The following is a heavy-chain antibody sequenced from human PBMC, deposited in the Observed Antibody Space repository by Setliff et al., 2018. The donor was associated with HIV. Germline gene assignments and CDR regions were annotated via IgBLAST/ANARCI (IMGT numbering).Heavy chain of an antibody. V-gene: IGHV4-59*08. J-gene: IGHJ4*01. CDR1: GVSISNYY. Sequence: PSETLSLTCTVSGVSISNYYWSWIRQPPGKGLEWIGYIYYSGSTNYNPFLKSRVSMSVDMSKNQFSLKLSSVTAADTAVYYCARGSYFGSGSYPLDYWGQGTLVTVSS. CDR3: ARGSYFGSGSYPLDY. CDR2: IYYSGST. D-gene: IGHD3-10*01.